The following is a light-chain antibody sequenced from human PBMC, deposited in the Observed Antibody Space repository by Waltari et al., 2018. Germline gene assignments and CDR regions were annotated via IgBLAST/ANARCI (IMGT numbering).Light chain of an antibody. CDR3: QQYNNWPRT. V-gene: IGKV3-15*01. J-gene: IGKJ1*01. CDR1: QRINSN. Sequence: QSPATLSVSPGERATLSCRASQRINSNLAWYQQKPGQAPRLLIYGASTRATGIPARFAGTGSGTEFTLTISSLQSEDFAVYYCQQYNNWPRTFGQGTKVEIK. CDR2: GAS.